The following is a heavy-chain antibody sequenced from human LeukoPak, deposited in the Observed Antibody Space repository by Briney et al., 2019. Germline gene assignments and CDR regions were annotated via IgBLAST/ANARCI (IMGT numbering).Heavy chain of an antibody. J-gene: IGHJ4*02. D-gene: IGHD6-19*01. Sequence: GGSLRHSCAASGFTFSNFGMHWVRQAPGKGLEWVAFIRYDGSNKYYVDSVKGRFTISRDNSKNTLSLQMNSLRPEDTAVYYCARKGFGSITVPGTFDGWGQRILVTVPS. CDR1: GFTFSNFG. CDR3: ARKGFGSITVPGTFDG. CDR2: IRYDGSNK. V-gene: IGHV3-30*02.